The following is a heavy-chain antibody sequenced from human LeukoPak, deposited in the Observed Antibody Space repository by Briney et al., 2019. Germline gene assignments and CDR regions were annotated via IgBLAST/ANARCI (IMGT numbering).Heavy chain of an antibody. CDR2: INHSGST. Sequence: PSETLSLTCAVYGGSFSGYYWSWIRQPPGKGLEWIGEINHSGSTNYNPSLKSRVTISVDTSKNQFSLKLSSVTAADTAVYYCARGLYFLVAPAATGHWFDPWGQGTLVTVSS. D-gene: IGHD2-2*01. J-gene: IGHJ5*02. CDR3: ARGLYFLVAPAATGHWFDP. V-gene: IGHV4-34*01. CDR1: GGSFSGYY.